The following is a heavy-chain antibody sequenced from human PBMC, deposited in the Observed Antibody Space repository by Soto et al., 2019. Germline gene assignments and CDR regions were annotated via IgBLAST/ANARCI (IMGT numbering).Heavy chain of an antibody. D-gene: IGHD6-6*01. V-gene: IGHV3-43*01. CDR2: LSWDGGTT. CDR1: GFTFDDHN. CDR3: ASSQGDY. Sequence: EVHLVESGGVVVQPGGSLRLTCAASGFTFDDHNMHWVRQVPGKGLEWVSLLSWDGGTTYYADSVKGRFTVSRDNSINLLYLQMNALTTEDSALYYCASSQGDYWGQGTLVTVS. J-gene: IGHJ4*02.